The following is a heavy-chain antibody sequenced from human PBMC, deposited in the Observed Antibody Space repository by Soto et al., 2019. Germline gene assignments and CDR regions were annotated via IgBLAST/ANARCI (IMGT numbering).Heavy chain of an antibody. CDR1: GFTFSSYA. J-gene: IGHJ6*02. V-gene: IGHV3-64D*08. CDR2: ISSNGGST. Sequence: GGSLRLSCSASGFTFSSYAMHWVRQVPGKGLEYVSAISSNGGSTYYADSVKGRFTISRDNSKNTLYLQMSSLRAEDTAVYYCVKDKGIAAAAGKDYYYGMDVWGQGTTVTVSS. D-gene: IGHD6-13*01. CDR3: VKDKGIAAAAGKDYYYGMDV.